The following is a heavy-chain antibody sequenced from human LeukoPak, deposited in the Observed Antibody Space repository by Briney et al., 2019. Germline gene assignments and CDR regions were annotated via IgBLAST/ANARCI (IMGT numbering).Heavy chain of an antibody. CDR3: ATSYCSSSRCYNYFHY. J-gene: IGHJ4*02. D-gene: IGHD2-2*02. Sequence: PGGSLRLSCAASGFSVITNYMSWVRQAPGKGPEGVSFIYSGSNTYYADSVTGRFSISRANSKNYLYLQINSLRADDTALYYCATSYCSSSRCYNYFHYWGQGTLVTVSS. CDR1: GFSVITNY. V-gene: IGHV3-53*05. CDR2: IYSGSNT.